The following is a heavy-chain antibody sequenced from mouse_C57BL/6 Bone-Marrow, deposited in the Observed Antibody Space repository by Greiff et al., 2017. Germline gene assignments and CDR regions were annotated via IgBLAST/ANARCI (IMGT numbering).Heavy chain of an antibody. CDR2: INPNNGGT. D-gene: IGHD1-1*01. J-gene: IGHJ4*01. CDR3: ARSITTRGYAMDY. V-gene: IGHV1-26*01. CDR1: GYTFTDYY. Sequence: EVKLVESGPELVKPGASVKISCKASGYTFTDYYMNWVKQSHGKSLEWIGDINPNNGGTSYNQKFKGKATLTVDKSSSTAYMELRSLTSEDSAVYYCARSITTRGYAMDYWGQGTSVTVSS.